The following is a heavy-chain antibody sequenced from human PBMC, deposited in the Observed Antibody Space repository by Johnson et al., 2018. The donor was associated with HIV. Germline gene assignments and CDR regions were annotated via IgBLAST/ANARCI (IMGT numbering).Heavy chain of an antibody. CDR1: GFTFSSYW. D-gene: IGHD6-6*01. CDR2: IKQDGSEK. Sequence: VQLVESGGGVVRPGGSLRLSCAASGFTFSSYWMSWVRQAPGKGLEWVANIKQDGSEKYFGDSVKGRITISRDNAKNTLYRQMNSLMAEDTAVYYCAREGSSSSDDAFDIWGQGTMVTVSS. CDR3: AREGSSSSDDAFDI. J-gene: IGHJ3*02. V-gene: IGHV3-7*01.